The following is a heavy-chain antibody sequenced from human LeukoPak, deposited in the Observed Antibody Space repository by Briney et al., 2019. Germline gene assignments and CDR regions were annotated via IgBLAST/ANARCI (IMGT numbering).Heavy chain of an antibody. CDR1: GSTFTSYG. V-gene: IGHV1-18*01. D-gene: IGHD3-16*02. CDR3: ARDLSFSFDY. CDR2: ISAYNGNT. J-gene: IGHJ4*02. Sequence: ALGKVSCKASGSTFTSYGISWVRQAPGQGLEWMGWISAYNGNTNYAQKLQGRVTMTTDTATNTVYMGLRSLRSDDTAVYYCARDLSFSFDYGGRGTLVPVSS.